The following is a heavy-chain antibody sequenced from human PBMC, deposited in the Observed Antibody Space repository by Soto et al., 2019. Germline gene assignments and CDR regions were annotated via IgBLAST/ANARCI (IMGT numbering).Heavy chain of an antibody. V-gene: IGHV4-34*01. Sequence: PSETLSLTCAVYGGSFSGYYWSWIRQPPGKGLEWIGEINHSGSTNYNPSLKSRVTISVDTSKNQFSLKLSSVTAADTAVYYCARGPGRLLWFGELLSRPEFDYWGQGTLVTVSS. CDR1: GGSFSGYY. CDR3: ARGPGRLLWFGELLSRPEFDY. D-gene: IGHD3-10*01. CDR2: INHSGST. J-gene: IGHJ4*02.